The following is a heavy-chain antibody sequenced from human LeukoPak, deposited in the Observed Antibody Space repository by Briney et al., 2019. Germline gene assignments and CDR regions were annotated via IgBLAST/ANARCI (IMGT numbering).Heavy chain of an antibody. Sequence: GESLKISCKGSGYSFASYWIGWVRQLPGKGLEWMGIIYPGDSDTRYSPSFQGQVTISADKSISTAYLQWSSLKASDTAMYYCARNDYRVWGSYRFGFDYWGQGTLVTVSS. D-gene: IGHD3-16*02. CDR1: GYSFASYW. CDR2: IYPGDSDT. V-gene: IGHV5-51*01. J-gene: IGHJ4*02. CDR3: ARNDYRVWGSYRFGFDY.